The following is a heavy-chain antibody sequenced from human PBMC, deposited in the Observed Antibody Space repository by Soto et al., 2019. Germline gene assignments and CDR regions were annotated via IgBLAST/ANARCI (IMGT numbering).Heavy chain of an antibody. CDR3: ARDQHSSPRGGAFDI. CDR1: GYTFTSYY. CDR2: INPSGGST. V-gene: IGHV1-46*03. Sequence: ASVKVSCKASGYTFTSYYMHWVRQAPGPGLEWMGIINPSGGSTSYAQKFQGRVTMTRDTSTSTVYMELSSLRSEDTAVYYCARDQHSSPRGGAFDIWGQGTMVTVSS. J-gene: IGHJ3*02. D-gene: IGHD6-13*01.